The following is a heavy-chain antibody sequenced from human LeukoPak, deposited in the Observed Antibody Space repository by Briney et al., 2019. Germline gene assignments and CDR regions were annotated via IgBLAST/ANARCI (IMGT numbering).Heavy chain of an antibody. Sequence: SVTVSCKASGGTFSTYAISWVRQAPGPGLEWMGGITPIYGTANYAQKFQGRVTMTRNTSISTAYMELRSLRSDDTAVYYCARAGGYCGRISCPYYFDYWGQGSLVAVSS. V-gene: IGHV1-69*05. CDR3: ARAGGYCGRISCPYYFDY. CDR1: GGTFSTYA. CDR2: ITPIYGTA. D-gene: IGHD2-15*01. J-gene: IGHJ4*02.